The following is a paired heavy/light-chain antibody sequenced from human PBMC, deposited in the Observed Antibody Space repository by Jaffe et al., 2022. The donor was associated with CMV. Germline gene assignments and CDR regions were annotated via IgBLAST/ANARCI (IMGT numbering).Light chain of an antibody. CDR1: QDISNY. J-gene: IGKJ3*01. CDR3: QQYDKPFT. Sequence: DIQMTQSPSSLSASVGDRVTITCQASQDISNYLNWYQQKPGKAPKLLIYDASNLETGVPSRFSGSGSGTDFTFTISSLQPEDIATYYCQQYDKPFTFGPGTKVDIK. V-gene: IGKV1-33*01. CDR2: DAS.
Heavy chain of an antibody. CDR2: ISSSGSTI. Sequence: QVQLVESGGGLVKPGGSLRLSCAASGFTFSDYYMSWIRQAPGKGLEWVSYISSSGSTIYYADSVKGRFTISRDNAKNSLYLQMNSLRAEDTAVYYCARDRVGATTFFPRGYGHFDYWGQGTLVTVSS. J-gene: IGHJ4*02. CDR1: GFTFSDYY. V-gene: IGHV3-11*01. CDR3: ARDRVGATTFFPRGYGHFDY. D-gene: IGHD1-26*01.